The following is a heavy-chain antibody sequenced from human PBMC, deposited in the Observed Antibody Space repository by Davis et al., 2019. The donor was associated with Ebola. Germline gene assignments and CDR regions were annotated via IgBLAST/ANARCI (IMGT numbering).Heavy chain of an antibody. V-gene: IGHV1-18*01. J-gene: IGHJ4*02. CDR1: GGTFSSYG. CDR2: ISAYNGNT. D-gene: IGHD4-17*01. Sequence: AASVKVSCKASGGTFSSYGISWVRQAPGQGLEWMGWISAYNGNTNYAQKLQGRVTMTTDTSTSTAYMELRSLGSDDTAVYYCAGPRGLAVTLFDYWGQGTLVTVSS. CDR3: AGPRGLAVTLFDY.